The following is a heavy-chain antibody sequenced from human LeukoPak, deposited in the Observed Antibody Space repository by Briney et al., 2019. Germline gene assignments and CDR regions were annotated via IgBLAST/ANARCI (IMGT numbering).Heavy chain of an antibody. Sequence: HPGGSLRLSCVASGITFSNYGMHWVRQAPGKGLEWVAGIWYDGSNKNYVDSVKGRFTISRDNSKNTLFLEMNSLRFEDTAVYFCAKRVVPAGISGGDHYALDVWGQGTTVAVSS. D-gene: IGHD2-2*01. CDR1: GITFSNYG. V-gene: IGHV3-33*06. CDR2: IWYDGSNK. CDR3: AKRVVPAGISGGDHYALDV. J-gene: IGHJ6*02.